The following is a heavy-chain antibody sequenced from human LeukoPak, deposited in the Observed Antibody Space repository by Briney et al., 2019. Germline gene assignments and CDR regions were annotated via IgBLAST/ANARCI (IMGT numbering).Heavy chain of an antibody. J-gene: IGHJ4*02. D-gene: IGHD1-26*01. Sequence: GASVKVSCKASGGTFSSYAISWVRQAPGQGLEWMGGIIPILGTANYAQKFQGRVTITADKSTSTAYMELSSLRSEDTAVYYCARWELLRGYLDYWGQGTLVTVSS. V-gene: IGHV1-69*10. CDR1: GGTFSSYA. CDR2: IIPILGTA. CDR3: ARWELLRGYLDY.